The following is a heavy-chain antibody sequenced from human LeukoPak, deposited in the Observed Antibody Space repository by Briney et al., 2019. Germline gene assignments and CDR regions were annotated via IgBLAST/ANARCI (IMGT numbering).Heavy chain of an antibody. V-gene: IGHV3-30*18. CDR1: GFTFSSYG. J-gene: IGHJ5*02. D-gene: IGHD4-17*01. Sequence: GGSLRLSCAASGFTFSSYGMHWVRQAPGKGLEWVAVISYDGSNKYYADSVKGRFTISRDNSKNTLYLQMNSLRAEDTAVYYCAKDLGDYGVNWFDPRGQGTLVTVSS. CDR3: AKDLGDYGVNWFDP. CDR2: ISYDGSNK.